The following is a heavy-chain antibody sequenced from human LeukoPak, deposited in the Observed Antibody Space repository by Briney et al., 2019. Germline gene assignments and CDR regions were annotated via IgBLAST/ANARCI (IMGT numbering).Heavy chain of an antibody. CDR1: GYTFNRYG. CDR3: AREGAYGDFEY. CDR2: ISAYNGNT. Sequence: GASVKVSCKASGYTFNRYGISWVRQAPGQGLEWMGWISAYNGNTNYAQKVQGRVTMTTNTSTSTAYMELRSLRSDDTAVYCCAREGAYGDFEYWGQGTLVTVSS. D-gene: IGHD4-17*01. V-gene: IGHV1-18*01. J-gene: IGHJ4*02.